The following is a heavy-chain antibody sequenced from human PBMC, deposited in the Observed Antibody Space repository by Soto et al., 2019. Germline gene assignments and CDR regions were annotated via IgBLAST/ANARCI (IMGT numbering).Heavy chain of an antibody. J-gene: IGHJ6*02. CDR1: GFTFSSYE. CDR2: ISSGGSTI. D-gene: IGHD3-3*01. CDR3: ASTNYDFWSGAYYYYGMDV. V-gene: IGHV3-48*03. Sequence: GGSLRLSCAASGFTFSSYEMNWVRQAPGKGLEWVSYISSGGSTIYYADSVKGRFTISRDNAKNSLYLQMNSLRAEDTAVYYCASTNYDFWSGAYYYYGMDVWGQGTTVTVSS.